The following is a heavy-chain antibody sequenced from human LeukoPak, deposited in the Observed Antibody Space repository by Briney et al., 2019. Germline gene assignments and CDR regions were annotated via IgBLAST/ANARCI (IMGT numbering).Heavy chain of an antibody. CDR2: IDHRGDT. Sequence: SETLSLTCAVYGGSFSRYYWSWIRQSPGKGLEWIAQIDHRGDTNYNPSVKSRVTISVDTSKNQFSLKVRSLSAADTAVYYCARGATISETGYFDFWGQGTLVTVSS. CDR3: ARGATISETGYFDF. CDR1: GGSFSRYY. V-gene: IGHV4-34*01. J-gene: IGHJ4*03. D-gene: IGHD5-24*01.